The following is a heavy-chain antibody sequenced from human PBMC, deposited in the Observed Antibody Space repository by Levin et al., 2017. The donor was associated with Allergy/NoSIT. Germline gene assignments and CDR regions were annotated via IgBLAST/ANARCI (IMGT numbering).Heavy chain of an antibody. CDR2: ISSSSSTI. CDR1: GFTFSSYS. CDR3: ARERYYGSGLYFDY. Sequence: AGGSLRLSCAASGFTFSSYSMNWVRQAPGKGLEWVSYISSSSSTIYYADSVKGRFTISRDNAKNSLYLQMNSLRAEDTAVYYCARERYYGSGLYFDYWGQGTLVTVSS. J-gene: IGHJ4*02. V-gene: IGHV3-48*01. D-gene: IGHD3-10*01.